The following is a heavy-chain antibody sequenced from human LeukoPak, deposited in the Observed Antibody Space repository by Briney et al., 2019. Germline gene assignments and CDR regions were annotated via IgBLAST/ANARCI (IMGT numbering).Heavy chain of an antibody. CDR2: MNHSGST. J-gene: IGHJ4*02. D-gene: IGHD3-10*01. CDR3: ARVGDPISGSGYSDY. CDR1: GGSFSGYY. Sequence: PETLSLTCAVYGGSFSGYYWSWIRQPPGKGLEWIGGMNHSGSTNSNPSLKSRVTISVDTSKNQSSLKLSSVTAADTAVYYCARVGDPISGSGYSDYWGQGTLVTVSS. V-gene: IGHV4-34*01.